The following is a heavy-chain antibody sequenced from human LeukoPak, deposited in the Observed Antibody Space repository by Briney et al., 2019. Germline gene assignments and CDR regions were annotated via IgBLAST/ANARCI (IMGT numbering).Heavy chain of an antibody. CDR3: AREATVVSVGTAGIYFDY. V-gene: IGHV3-7*03. D-gene: IGHD1-1*01. Sequence: PGGSLRLSCAASGFTFSSQWMSWVRQAPGKGLEWVAIINQAGTGKYYVDSVKGRFTISRDNAENSLYLQMNSLRAEDTAIYYCAREATVVSVGTAGIYFDYWGQGTLVTVSS. CDR2: INQAGTGK. J-gene: IGHJ4*02. CDR1: GFTFSSQW.